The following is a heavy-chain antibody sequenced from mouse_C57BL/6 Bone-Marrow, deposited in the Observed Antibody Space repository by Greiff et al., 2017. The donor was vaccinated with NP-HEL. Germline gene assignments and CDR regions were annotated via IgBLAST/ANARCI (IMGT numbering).Heavy chain of an antibody. CDR3: AIPTTVVPWYFDV. Sequence: VQLQQPGAELVKPGASVKLSCKASGYTFTSYWMQWVKQRPGQGLEWIGEIDPSDSYTNYNQKFKGKATLTVDKSSSTAYMQLSSLTSEDSAVYYCAIPTTVVPWYFDVWGTGTTVTVSS. CDR2: IDPSDSYT. CDR1: GYTFTSYW. D-gene: IGHD1-1*01. V-gene: IGHV1-50*01. J-gene: IGHJ1*03.